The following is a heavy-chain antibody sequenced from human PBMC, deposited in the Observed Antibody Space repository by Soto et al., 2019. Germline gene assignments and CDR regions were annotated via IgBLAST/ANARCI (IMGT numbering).Heavy chain of an antibody. CDR3: AKAGRQYCSSTSCHMDV. CDR1: GFTFSSYA. Sequence: GGSLRLSCAASGFTFSSYAMSWVRQAPGKGLEWVSAISGSGGSTYYEDSVKGRFTISRDNSKNTLYLQMNSLRAEDTAVYYCAKAGRQYCSSTSCHMDVWGKGTTVTVSS. V-gene: IGHV3-23*01. D-gene: IGHD2-2*01. J-gene: IGHJ6*03. CDR2: ISGSGGST.